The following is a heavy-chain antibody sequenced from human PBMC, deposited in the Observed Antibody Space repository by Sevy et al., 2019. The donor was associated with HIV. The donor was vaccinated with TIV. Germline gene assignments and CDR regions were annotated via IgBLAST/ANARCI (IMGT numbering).Heavy chain of an antibody. V-gene: IGHV3-23*01. CDR1: EFTFSSYA. CDR2: ISGSGGST. D-gene: IGHD3-22*01. Sequence: GGSLRLSCSASEFTFSSYAMSWVRQAPGKGLEWVSAISGSGGSTYYADSVKGRFTISRDNSKNTLYLQMNSLRAEDTAVYYCAKGANYYDSSGYYYFDYWGQGTLVTVSS. J-gene: IGHJ4*02. CDR3: AKGANYYDSSGYYYFDY.